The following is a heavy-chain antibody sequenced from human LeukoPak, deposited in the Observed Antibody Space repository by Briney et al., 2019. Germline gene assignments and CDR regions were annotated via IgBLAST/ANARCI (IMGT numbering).Heavy chain of an antibody. Sequence: PSETLSLTCTVSGGSLNSDDYFWSWIRQPPGKGLEWIGYISHSGGTYYNPSLQSRLTISVDTSKNQFSLKLSSVTAADTAVYYCARAIPDAGDYYYYAMDVWGQGTTVTVSS. CDR1: GGSLNSDDYF. V-gene: IGHV4-30-4*01. D-gene: IGHD1-14*01. CDR2: ISHSGGT. CDR3: ARAIPDAGDYYYYAMDV. J-gene: IGHJ6*02.